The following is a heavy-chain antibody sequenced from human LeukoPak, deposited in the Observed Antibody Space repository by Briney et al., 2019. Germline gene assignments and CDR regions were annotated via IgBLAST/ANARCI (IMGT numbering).Heavy chain of an antibody. CDR2: IYYSGST. CDR1: GGSISSGDYY. J-gene: IGHJ4*02. CDR3: ASDMTTRPIDY. V-gene: IGHV4-30-4*08. Sequence: SETLSLTCTVSGGSISSGDYYWSWIRQPPGKGLEWIGYIYYSGSTYYNPSLKSRVTISVDTSKNQFSLKLSSVTAADTAVYYCASDMTTRPIDYWGQGTLVTVSS. D-gene: IGHD4-11*01.